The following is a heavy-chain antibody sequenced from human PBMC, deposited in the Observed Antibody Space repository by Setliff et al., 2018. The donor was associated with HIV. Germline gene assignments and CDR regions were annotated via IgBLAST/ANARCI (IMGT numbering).Heavy chain of an antibody. CDR1: GGTFSTSA. D-gene: IGHD3-16*01. Sequence: SVKVSCKASGGTFSTSAISWVRQAPGRGLEWMGGIIPVFGSAHYAQKFQDRITITTDESTSSVFAELSNLRPDDTAIYYCARDRAEADVGGGVRGPTYFCDYWGQGTLVTVSS. J-gene: IGHJ4*02. V-gene: IGHV1-69*05. CDR3: ARDRAEADVGGGVRGPTYFCDY. CDR2: IIPVFGSA.